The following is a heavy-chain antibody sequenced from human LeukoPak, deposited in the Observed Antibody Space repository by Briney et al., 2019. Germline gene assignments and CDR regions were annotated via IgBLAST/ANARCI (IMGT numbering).Heavy chain of an antibody. CDR2: IYYSGST. CDR3: ARRDSSSWHFDY. CDR1: GDSISSYY. D-gene: IGHD6-13*01. J-gene: IGHJ4*02. V-gene: IGHV4-59*08. Sequence: SETLSLTCTVSGDSISSYYWSWIRQPPGKGLEWIGYIYYSGSTNYNPSLKSRVTISLDTSKNQFSLKLSSVTAADTAVYYCARRDSSSWHFDYWGQGTLVTVSS.